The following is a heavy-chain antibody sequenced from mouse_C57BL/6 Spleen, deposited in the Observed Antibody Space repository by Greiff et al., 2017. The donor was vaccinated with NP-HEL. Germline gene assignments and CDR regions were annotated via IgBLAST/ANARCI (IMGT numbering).Heavy chain of an antibody. D-gene: IGHD2-3*01. CDR3: TRCPSDGYHFDY. Sequence: QVQLQQSGAELVRPGASVTLSCKASGYTFTDYEMHWVKQTPVHGLEWIGAIDPETGGTASNQKFKGKAILTADKSSSTAYMELRSLTSDDSAVYYCTRCPSDGYHFDYWGQGTTLTVSS. J-gene: IGHJ2*01. V-gene: IGHV1-15*01. CDR2: IDPETGGT. CDR1: GYTFTDYE.